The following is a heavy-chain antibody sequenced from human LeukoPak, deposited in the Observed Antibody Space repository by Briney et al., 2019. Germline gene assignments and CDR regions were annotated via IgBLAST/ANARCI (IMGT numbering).Heavy chain of an antibody. CDR1: GFTFSSYA. CDR3: ARNTPRNYYGSGSYY. CDR2: ISGSGGST. Sequence: SGGSLRLSCAASGFTFSSYAMSWVRQAPGKGLEWVSAISGSGGSTYYADSVKGRFTISRDNSKNTLYLQMNSLRAEDTAVYYCARNTPRNYYGSGSYYWGQGTLVTVSS. D-gene: IGHD3-10*01. J-gene: IGHJ4*02. V-gene: IGHV3-23*01.